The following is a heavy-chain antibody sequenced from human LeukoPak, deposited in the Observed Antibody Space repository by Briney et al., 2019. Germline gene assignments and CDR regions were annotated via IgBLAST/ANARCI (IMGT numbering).Heavy chain of an antibody. CDR3: AKGLGIVTATPFDY. Sequence: PGGSLRLSCAASGFSFSSYAMNWLRQAPGKGLEWVAGISSFGDRTYYTESVKGRFTISRDASKKTLSLQMNSLRAEDTAIYYCAKGLGIVTATPFDYWGQGNLVTVSS. J-gene: IGHJ4*02. CDR1: GFSFSSYA. CDR2: ISSFGDRT. D-gene: IGHD2-21*02. V-gene: IGHV3-23*01.